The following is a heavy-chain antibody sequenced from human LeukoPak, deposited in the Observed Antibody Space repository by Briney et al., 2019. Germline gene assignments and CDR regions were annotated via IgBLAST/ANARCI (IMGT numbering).Heavy chain of an antibody. CDR2: IKQDGSEK. Sequence: GGSLRLSCAASGFTFASYWISCVRQAPGKGLEWVANIKQDGSEKYYVDSVKGRFTISRDNAKNSLYLQVNSLRAEDTAVYYCARVLGIAARPRYAFDIWGQGTMVTVSS. D-gene: IGHD6-6*01. V-gene: IGHV3-7*01. CDR3: ARVLGIAARPRYAFDI. J-gene: IGHJ3*02. CDR1: GFTFASYW.